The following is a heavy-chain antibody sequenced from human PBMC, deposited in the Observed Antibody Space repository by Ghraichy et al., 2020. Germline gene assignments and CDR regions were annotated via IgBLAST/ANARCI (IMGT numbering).Heavy chain of an antibody. CDR1: GFTFSGSA. J-gene: IGHJ5*02. V-gene: IGHV3-73*01. CDR2: IRSKANSYAT. D-gene: IGHD3-22*01. Sequence: GGSLRLSCAASGFTFSGSAIHWVRQASGKGLEWVGRIRSKANSYATAYAASVKGRFTISRDDSKNTAYLQMNSLKTEDTAVYYCTTPTGGYYDSSGLNWFDPWGQGTLVTVSS. CDR3: TTPTGGYYDSSGLNWFDP.